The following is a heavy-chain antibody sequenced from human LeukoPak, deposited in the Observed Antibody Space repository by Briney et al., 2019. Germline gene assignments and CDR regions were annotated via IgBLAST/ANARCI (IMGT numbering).Heavy chain of an antibody. J-gene: IGHJ5*02. V-gene: IGHV3-23*01. CDR1: GFTFSSYA. Sequence: PGGSLRLSCAASGFTFSSYAMSWVRQAPGKGLEWVSAISGSGGSTYYADSVKGRFTISRDNSKNALYLQMNSLRAEDTAVYYCAKLLGGLTGYYPAWGQGTLVTVSS. CDR3: AKLLGGLTGYYPA. CDR2: ISGSGGST. D-gene: IGHD3-9*01.